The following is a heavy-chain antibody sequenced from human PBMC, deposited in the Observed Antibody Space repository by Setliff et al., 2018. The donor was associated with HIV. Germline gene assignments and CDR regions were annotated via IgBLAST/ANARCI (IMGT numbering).Heavy chain of an antibody. Sequence: PSETLSLTCAVYGGSFSGYYWNWIRQPPGKGLEWIGDINHSGSTNYNSSFKSRVTISVDTSKKQFSLRLNSVTAADTAVYYCARFLGFLDYWGHGNLVTV. D-gene: IGHD3-10*01. CDR1: GGSFSGYY. CDR2: INHSGST. V-gene: IGHV4-34*01. J-gene: IGHJ4*01. CDR3: ARFLGFLDY.